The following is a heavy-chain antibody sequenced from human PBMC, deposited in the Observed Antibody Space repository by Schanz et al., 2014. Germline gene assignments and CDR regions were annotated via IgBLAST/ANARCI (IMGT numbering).Heavy chain of an antibody. Sequence: QVQLVESGGAVAQPGRSLRLSCAASGFMFSSYGMHWVRQAPGKGLEWVGVISYDGSKKSYADSVKGRFTISRDSSKNTLYLQMNSLRAEDTAVYYCARDHATESYYSAEPTSDYWGQGTLLTVSS. V-gene: IGHV3-33*08. CDR3: ARDHATESYYSAEPTSDY. CDR1: GFMFSSYG. D-gene: IGHD1-26*01. CDR2: ISYDGSKK. J-gene: IGHJ4*02.